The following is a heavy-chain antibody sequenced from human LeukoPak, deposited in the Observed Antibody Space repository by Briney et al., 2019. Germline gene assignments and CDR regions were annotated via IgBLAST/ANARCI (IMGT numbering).Heavy chain of an antibody. CDR3: ARYDGGSGPFDY. CDR2: LYNGGNT. V-gene: IGHV3-53*01. D-gene: IGHD3-10*01. J-gene: IGHJ4*02. Sequence: QTGGSLRLSCAVSGFTVSSNYMSWVCQAPGKGLVWVSVLYNGGNTYYADSVKGRFTVSRDSSKNTLYLQMNSLRAEDTAVYYCARYDGGSGPFDYWGQGTLVTVSS. CDR1: GFTVSSNY.